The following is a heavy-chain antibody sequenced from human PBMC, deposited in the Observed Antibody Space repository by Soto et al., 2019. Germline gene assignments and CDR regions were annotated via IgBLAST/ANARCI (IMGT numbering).Heavy chain of an antibody. D-gene: IGHD4-17*01. CDR1: GGSISRSSYY. CDR2: IYYSGST. J-gene: IGHJ4*02. V-gene: IGHV4-39*01. Sequence: QLQLQESGPGLVKPSETLSLTCTVSGGSISRSSYYWGWIRQPPGKGLEWIGSIYYSGSTYYNPSLKSRVTISVDTSKNQFSLKLGSVTAADTAVYYCARHDYGGFGLWGQGTLVTVSS. CDR3: ARHDYGGFGL.